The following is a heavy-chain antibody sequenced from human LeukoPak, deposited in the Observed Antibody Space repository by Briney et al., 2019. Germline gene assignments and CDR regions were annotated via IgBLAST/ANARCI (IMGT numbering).Heavy chain of an antibody. CDR2: INPSGGST. D-gene: IGHD2-2*01. V-gene: IGHV1-46*01. CDR1: GYTFTSYY. Sequence: ASVTVSCKASGYTFTSYYMHWVRQAPGQGLEWMGIINPSGGSTSYAQKFQGRVTMTRDTSTSTVYMELSSLRSEDTAVYYCARDLRSTEYYYYYYGMDVWGQGTTVTVSS. CDR3: ARDLRSTEYYYYYYGMDV. J-gene: IGHJ6*02.